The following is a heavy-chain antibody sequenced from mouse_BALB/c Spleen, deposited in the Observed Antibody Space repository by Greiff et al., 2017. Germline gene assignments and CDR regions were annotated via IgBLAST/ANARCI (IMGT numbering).Heavy chain of an antibody. V-gene: IGHV2-2*01. CDR2: IWSGGST. D-gene: IGHD1-2*01. J-gene: IGHJ2*01. CDR3: ARVPYYGHYFDY. CDR1: GFSLTSYG. Sequence: QVQLKESGPGLVQPSQSLSITCTVSGFSLTSYGVHWVRQSPGKGLEWLGVIWSGGSTDYNAAFISRLSISKDNSKSQVFLKMNSLQTDDTARYYCARVPYYGHYFDYWGQGTTLTVSS.